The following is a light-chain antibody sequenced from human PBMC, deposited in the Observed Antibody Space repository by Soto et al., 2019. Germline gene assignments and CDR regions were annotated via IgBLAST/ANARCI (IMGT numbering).Light chain of an antibody. CDR2: GNS. Sequence: QSVLSQPPSVSGAPGQRVTISCTGGSSNNGAGYDVHWYQQLPGTAPKLLIYGNSNRPSGVPDRFSGSKSGTSASLAITGLRAEDEADYYCQSYDSSLSGWVFGGGTKLTVL. CDR3: QSYDSSLSGWV. J-gene: IGLJ3*02. CDR1: SSNNGAGYD. V-gene: IGLV1-40*01.